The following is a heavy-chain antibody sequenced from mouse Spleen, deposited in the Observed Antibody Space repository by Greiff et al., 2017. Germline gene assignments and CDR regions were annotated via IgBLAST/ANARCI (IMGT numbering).Heavy chain of an antibody. V-gene: IGHV1-9*01. D-gene: IGHD1-1*01. Sequence: QVQLQQSGAELMKPGDSVKLSCKATGYTFTGYWIEWVKQRPGHGLEWIGEILPGSGSTNYNEKFKDKATLTADKSSSTAYMQLSSLTYEDSAVYYCASYGSRGWFAYWGQGTLVTVSA. CDR2: ILPGSGST. J-gene: IGHJ3*01. CDR1: GYTFTGYW. CDR3: ASYGSRGWFAY.